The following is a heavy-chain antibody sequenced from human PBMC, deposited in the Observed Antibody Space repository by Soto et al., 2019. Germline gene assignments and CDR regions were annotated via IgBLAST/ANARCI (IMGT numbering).Heavy chain of an antibody. J-gene: IGHJ6*02. Sequence: QVQLVQSGAEVKRPGSSVKVSCKASGDTFRNYALSWVRQAPGQGLEWIGGIIPIFETTNYAQKFQGRVTITADKSTNTAYMELSSLRSEDTAVYYCARDKGRDVVVVPAAPYYFYGMDVWGQGTTVTVSS. D-gene: IGHD2-2*01. CDR3: ARDKGRDVVVVPAAPYYFYGMDV. CDR2: IIPIFETT. CDR1: GDTFRNYA. V-gene: IGHV1-69*06.